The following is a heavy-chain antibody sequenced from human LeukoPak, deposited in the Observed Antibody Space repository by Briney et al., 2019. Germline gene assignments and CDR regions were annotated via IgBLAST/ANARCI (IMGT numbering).Heavy chain of an antibody. V-gene: IGHV3-64*01. J-gene: IGHJ4*02. CDR3: ARDGSNWDFDY. CDR1: GFTFSGYP. D-gene: IGHD6-13*01. CDR2: ISANGGST. Sequence: PGGSLRLSCAASGFTFSGYPMHWVRRAPGKGLEYLSGISANGGSTYYANSVKGRFTISRDNSKNTLYLQMGSLRPEDMAVYYCARDGSNWDFDYWGQGTLVTVSS.